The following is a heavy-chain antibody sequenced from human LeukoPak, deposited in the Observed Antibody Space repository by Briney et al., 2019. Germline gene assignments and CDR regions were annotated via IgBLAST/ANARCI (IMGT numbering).Heavy chain of an antibody. CDR3: ARHGTYYYDSSGALDY. Sequence: PSETLSLTCTVSGGSISSYYWSWIRQPPGKGLEWIGYIYTSGSTNYNPSLKSRVTISVDTSKNQFSLELSSVTAADTAVYYCARHGTYYYDSSGALDYWGQGTLVTVSS. D-gene: IGHD3-22*01. V-gene: IGHV4-4*09. J-gene: IGHJ4*02. CDR1: GGSISSYY. CDR2: IYTSGST.